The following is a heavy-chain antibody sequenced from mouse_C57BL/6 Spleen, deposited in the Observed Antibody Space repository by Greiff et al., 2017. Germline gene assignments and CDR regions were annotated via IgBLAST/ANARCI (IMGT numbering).Heavy chain of an antibody. J-gene: IGHJ3*01. Sequence: VQLQQSGAELVKPGASVKLSCTASGFNIKDYYMHWVKQRTEQGLEWIGRIDPEDGETKYAPKFKGKATITADTSSNTAYLQLSSLTSEDTAVYYCAVDSSGSAWFAYWGQGALVTVSA. D-gene: IGHD3-2*02. CDR2: IDPEDGET. CDR3: AVDSSGSAWFAY. V-gene: IGHV14-2*01. CDR1: GFNIKDYY.